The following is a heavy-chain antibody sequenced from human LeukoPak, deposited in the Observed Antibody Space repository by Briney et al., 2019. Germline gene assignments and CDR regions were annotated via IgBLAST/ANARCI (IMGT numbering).Heavy chain of an antibody. V-gene: IGHV4-61*02. CDR2: IYTSGDT. J-gene: IGHJ6*03. CDR3: ARVSVFSGNSSPTYCYDYYYYMDV. Sequence: PSETLSLTCTVSGGSVSRGTYYWTWIRQPAGRGLEWIGRIYTSGDTNYNPSLNSRVSISVDTSKNQFSLKLTSVTAADTAVYYCARVSVFSGNSSPTYCYDYYYYMDVWGKGTTVTVSS. CDR1: GGSVSRGTYY. D-gene: IGHD2-2*01.